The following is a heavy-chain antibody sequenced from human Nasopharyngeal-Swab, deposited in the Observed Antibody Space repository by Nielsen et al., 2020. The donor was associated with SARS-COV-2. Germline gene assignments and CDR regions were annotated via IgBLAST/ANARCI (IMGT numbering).Heavy chain of an antibody. J-gene: IGHJ6*02. V-gene: IGHV4-39*07. CDR2: IHYSGST. D-gene: IGHD6-13*01. Sequence: SETLSLTCNVSGGSISSSSYYWGWIRQPPGKGLEWIGSIHYSGSTYYNPSLKSRVTISVDTSKNQFSLKLSSVTAADTAVYYCVGSSWYGDYYYYYGMDVWGQGTTVTVSS. CDR1: GGSISSSSYY. CDR3: VGSSWYGDYYYYYGMDV.